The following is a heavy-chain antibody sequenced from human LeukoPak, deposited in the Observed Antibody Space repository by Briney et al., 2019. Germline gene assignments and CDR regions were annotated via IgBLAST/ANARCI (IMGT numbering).Heavy chain of an antibody. J-gene: IGHJ4*02. Sequence: SETLALSCAVYGGSFSGYYWSWIRQPPGKGLEWIGEINHSGSTNYNPSLKSRVTISVDTSKNQFSLKLSSVTAADTAVYYCARSPRGGSGSYDYWGQGTLVTVS. CDR1: GGSFSGYY. CDR2: INHSGST. CDR3: ARSPRGGSGSYDY. D-gene: IGHD3-10*01. V-gene: IGHV4-34*01.